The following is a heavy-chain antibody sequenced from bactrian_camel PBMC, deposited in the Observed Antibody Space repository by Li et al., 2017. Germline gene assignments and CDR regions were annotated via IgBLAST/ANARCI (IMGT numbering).Heavy chain of an antibody. CDR2: IDKNGKT. CDR1: GYSTSGSYC. J-gene: IGHJ6*01. V-gene: IGHV3S67*01. Sequence: VQLVESGGGTVKPGGSLRLSCQASGYSTSGSYCMGWFRQAPGKEREGVASIDKNGKTDYADSVKGRFTISRDKANYTVYFQMNSLKSEDTALYYCATDGDPERDFGYWGQGTQVTVS. CDR3: ATDGDPERDFGY. D-gene: IGHD1*01.